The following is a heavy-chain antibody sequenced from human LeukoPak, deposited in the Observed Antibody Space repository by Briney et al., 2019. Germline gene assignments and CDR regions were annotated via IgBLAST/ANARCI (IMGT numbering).Heavy chain of an antibody. CDR3: ARGLPKHDFGDYGGTWFDP. V-gene: IGHV4-34*01. CDR1: GGSFRHYY. D-gene: IGHD4-17*01. Sequence: SETLSLTCAVYGGSFRHYYWTWLRQTSAKGLEWIGEIDYLGRTSYNPSLKSRLRISIDTSKNQFSLKLSSVTAADTAMYYCARGLPKHDFGDYGGTWFDPWGQGTLVTVSS. CDR2: IDYLGRT. J-gene: IGHJ5*02.